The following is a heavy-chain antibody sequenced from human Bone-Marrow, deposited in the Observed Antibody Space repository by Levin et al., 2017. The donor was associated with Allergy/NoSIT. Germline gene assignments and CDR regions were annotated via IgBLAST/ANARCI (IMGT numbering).Heavy chain of an antibody. J-gene: IGHJ4*02. CDR2: ISSSGTFI. CDR3: ARDLGSWGDVAVPAAVLAY. CDR1: GFSLSNYD. Sequence: GGSLRLSCAASGFSLSNYDMTWVRQAPGKGLEWVSSISSSGTFIYYTDSVKGRFTVSRDNAKNSLYLQMNSLRAEDTAVYYCARDLGSWGDVAVPAAVLAYWGQGTLVTVSS. V-gene: IGHV3-21*01. D-gene: IGHD2-2*01.